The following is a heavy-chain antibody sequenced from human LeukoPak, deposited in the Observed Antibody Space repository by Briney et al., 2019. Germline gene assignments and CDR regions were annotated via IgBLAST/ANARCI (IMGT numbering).Heavy chain of an antibody. Sequence: SETLSLTCAVYGGSFSGYYWSWIRQPPGKGLEWIGEINHSGSTNYNPSLKSRVTISVDTSKNQFSLKPSSVTAADTAVYYCARQRGYSGYDPYYWGQGTLVTVSS. D-gene: IGHD5-12*01. CDR3: ARQRGYSGYDPYY. V-gene: IGHV4-34*01. CDR1: GGSFSGYY. J-gene: IGHJ4*02. CDR2: INHSGST.